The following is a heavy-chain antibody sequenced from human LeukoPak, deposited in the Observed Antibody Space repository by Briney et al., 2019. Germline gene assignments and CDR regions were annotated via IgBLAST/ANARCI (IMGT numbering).Heavy chain of an antibody. Sequence: SVKVSCKASGGTFSSYAISWVRQAPGQGLEWMGRIIPIFGTANYAQKFQGRVTITTDESTSTAYMELSSLRSEDTAVYYCATYCTNGVCSFDYWGQGTLVTVPS. CDR1: GGTFSSYA. D-gene: IGHD2-8*01. CDR3: ATYCTNGVCSFDY. CDR2: IIPIFGTA. V-gene: IGHV1-69*05. J-gene: IGHJ4*02.